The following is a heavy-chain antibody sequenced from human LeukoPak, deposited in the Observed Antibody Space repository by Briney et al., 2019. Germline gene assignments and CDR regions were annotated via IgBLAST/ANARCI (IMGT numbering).Heavy chain of an antibody. V-gene: IGHV3-33*01. CDR1: EFTFSSYG. D-gene: IGHD5-24*01. Sequence: PGGPLELSCKASEFTFSSYGRNGVRKAPARGRGGVAVIWYDGSNKYYADSVKGRFTISRDNSKNTLYLQMNSLRAEDTAVYYCARGRDRYYFDYWGQGTLVTVSS. CDR3: ARGRDRYYFDY. J-gene: IGHJ4*02. CDR2: IWYDGSNK.